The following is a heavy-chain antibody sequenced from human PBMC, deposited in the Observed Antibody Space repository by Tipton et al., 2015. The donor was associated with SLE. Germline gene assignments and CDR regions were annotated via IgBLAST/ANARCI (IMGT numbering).Heavy chain of an antibody. V-gene: IGHV4-59*11. CDR1: GDSITSHY. Sequence: TLSLTCTVSGDSITSHYWSWIRQAPGKVLEWIGNIYYTGSTNYSPSLKSRVTMSVDTSKNHFSLKLTSVTAADTAVYYCARDDRSVDSWFDPWGPGTLVTVSS. J-gene: IGHJ5*02. CDR2: IYYTGST. D-gene: IGHD2-21*01. CDR3: ARDDRSVDSWFDP.